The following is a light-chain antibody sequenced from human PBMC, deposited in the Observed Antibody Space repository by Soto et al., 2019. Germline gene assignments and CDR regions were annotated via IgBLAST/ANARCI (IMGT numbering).Light chain of an antibody. J-gene: IGKJ4*01. CDR1: QSVSSLY. V-gene: IGKV3D-20*01. CDR3: QRFGTSLL. Sequence: EIVLTQSPATLSLSPGERATLSCGASQSVSSLYLAWYQQKPGLAPRLLMYDVSKRFTGTPDRFSGSRYGTDFSLTFTRLEPEDSAVYYCQRFGTSLLFGGGTKVEI. CDR2: DVS.